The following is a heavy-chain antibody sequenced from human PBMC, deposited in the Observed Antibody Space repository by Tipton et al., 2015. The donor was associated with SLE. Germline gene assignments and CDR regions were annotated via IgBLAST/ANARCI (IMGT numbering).Heavy chain of an antibody. D-gene: IGHD5-24*01. Sequence: TLSLTCTVSGGSISSYYWSWIRQPAGKGLEWIGRIYTSGTTNYNPSLKSRVTISVDTSKNQFSLKLSSVTAADTAVYYCARWGVEMAAAFDYWGQGTLVTVSS. CDR1: GGSISSYY. J-gene: IGHJ4*02. CDR3: ARWGVEMAAAFDY. CDR2: IYTSGTT. V-gene: IGHV4-4*07.